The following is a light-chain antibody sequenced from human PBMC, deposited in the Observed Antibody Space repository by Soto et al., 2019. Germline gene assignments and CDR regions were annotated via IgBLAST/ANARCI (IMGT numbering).Light chain of an antibody. V-gene: IGLV2-8*01. CDR1: SSDIGGYNY. J-gene: IGLJ2*01. CDR3: SSYAGSNNHVI. Sequence: QSALTQPPSASGSPGQSVTISCTGTSSDIGGYNYVSWYQQHPGKAPKFVIYEVSKRPSGVPNRFSGSKSGNTASLTVSGLQAEDEADYYCSSYAGSNNHVIFAGGTKVTVL. CDR2: EVS.